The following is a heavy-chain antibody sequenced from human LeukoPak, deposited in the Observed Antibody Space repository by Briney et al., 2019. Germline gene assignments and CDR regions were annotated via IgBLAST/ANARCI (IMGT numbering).Heavy chain of an antibody. Sequence: GGSLRLSCAASGFTFNSYAMTWVRQAPGKGLEWVSVISGSGDTTYYADSVKGRFTISRDNSRNALYLQMNSLRADDTAVYYCAKSDYWGQGTLVTVSS. CDR2: ISGSGDTT. CDR1: GFTFNSYA. CDR3: AKSDY. J-gene: IGHJ4*02. V-gene: IGHV3-23*01.